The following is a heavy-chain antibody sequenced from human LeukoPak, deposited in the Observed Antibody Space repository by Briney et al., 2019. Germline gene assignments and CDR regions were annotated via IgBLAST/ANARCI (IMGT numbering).Heavy chain of an antibody. Sequence: PSETLSLTCAVYGGSFSGYYWSWIRQPPGKGLEWIGEINHSGSTDYNPSLKSRVTISVDTSKNQFSLKLSSVTAADTAVYYCARAGYCSSTSCYELDYWGQGTLVTVPS. D-gene: IGHD2-2*01. J-gene: IGHJ4*02. CDR2: INHSGST. CDR1: GGSFSGYY. CDR3: ARAGYCSSTSCYELDY. V-gene: IGHV4-34*01.